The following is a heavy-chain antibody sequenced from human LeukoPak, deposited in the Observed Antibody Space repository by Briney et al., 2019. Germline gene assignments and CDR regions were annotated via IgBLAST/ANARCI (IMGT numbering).Heavy chain of an antibody. J-gene: IGHJ4*02. D-gene: IGHD2-2*01. CDR2: INPNSGGT. CDR3: ARGIVVVPAARDFDY. Sequence: ASVKVPCKASGYTFTGYYMHWVRQAPGQGLEWMGWINPNSGGTNYAQKFQGRVTMTRDTSISTAYMELSRLRSDDTAVYYCARGIVVVPAARDFDYWGQGTLVTVSS. CDR1: GYTFTGYY. V-gene: IGHV1-2*02.